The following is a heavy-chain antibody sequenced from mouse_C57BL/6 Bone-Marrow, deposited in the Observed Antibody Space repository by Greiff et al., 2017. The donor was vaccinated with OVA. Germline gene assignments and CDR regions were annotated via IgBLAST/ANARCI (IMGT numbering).Heavy chain of an antibody. J-gene: IGHJ4*01. CDR2: INPNNGGT. V-gene: IGHV1-26*01. CDR3: AREDDYAMDY. CDR1: GYTFTDYY. Sequence: EVQLQQSGPELVKPGASVKISCKASGYTFTDYYMNWVKQSHGKSLEWIGDINPNNGGTSYNQKFKGKATLTVDKSSSTAYMALRSLTSEDSAVYYCAREDDYAMDYWGQGTSVTVSS.